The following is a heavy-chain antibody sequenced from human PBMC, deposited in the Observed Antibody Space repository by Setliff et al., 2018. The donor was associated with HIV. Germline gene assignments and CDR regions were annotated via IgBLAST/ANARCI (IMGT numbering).Heavy chain of an antibody. CDR1: GYIFMNND. J-gene: IGHJ6*04. V-gene: IGHV1-8*03. D-gene: IGHD4-4*01. Sequence: ASVKVSCKASGYIFMNNDISWVRQAPGQGLEWVGWVNPNRGNTGFAQKFQGRLTITRDTSKSTAYMELSSLRSEDTAVYFCARVGRLHYLTPFYYHGMDVWGKGTTVTSPQ. CDR3: ARVGRLHYLTPFYYHGMDV. CDR2: VNPNRGNT.